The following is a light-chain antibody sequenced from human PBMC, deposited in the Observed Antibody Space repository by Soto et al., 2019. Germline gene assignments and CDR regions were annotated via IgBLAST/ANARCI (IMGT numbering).Light chain of an antibody. J-gene: IGKJ1*01. CDR1: HSISSY. CDR3: QQYNSYSWT. CDR2: AAS. Sequence: QMKQSPSSLSASVGDRVTITCRASHSISSYLNWYQQKPGKAPKLLIYAASSLESGVPSRFSGSGSGTEFTLTISSLQPDDFATYYCQQYNSYSWTFGQGTNVAI. V-gene: IGKV1-5*01.